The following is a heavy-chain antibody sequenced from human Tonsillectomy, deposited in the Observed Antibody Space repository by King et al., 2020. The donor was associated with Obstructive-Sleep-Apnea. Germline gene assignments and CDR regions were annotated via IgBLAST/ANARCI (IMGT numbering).Heavy chain of an antibody. CDR3: ASAPLEWAAAHWFDP. Sequence: VQLVESGGGLVQPGGSLRLSCAASGFTFSSYSMNWVRQAPGKGLEWVSYISSSSSTIYYADSVKGRFTISRDNAKNSLYLQMNSLRAEDTAVYYCASAPLEWAAAHWFDPWGQGTLSPSPQ. CDR1: GFTFSSYS. V-gene: IGHV3-48*01. J-gene: IGHJ5*02. CDR2: ISSSSSTI. D-gene: IGHD6-13*01.